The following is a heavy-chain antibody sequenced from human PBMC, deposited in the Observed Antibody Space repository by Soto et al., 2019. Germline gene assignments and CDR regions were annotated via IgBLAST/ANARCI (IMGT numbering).Heavy chain of an antibody. CDR1: GFTVSSNY. Sequence: GGSLRLSCAASGFTVSSNYMSWVRQAPGKGLEWVSVIYSGGSTYYADSVKGRFTISRDNSKNTLYLQMNSLRAEDTAVYYCARDPAVAGRDNWFDPWGQGTLVTVSS. CDR2: IYSGGST. D-gene: IGHD6-19*01. V-gene: IGHV3-53*01. J-gene: IGHJ5*02. CDR3: ARDPAVAGRDNWFDP.